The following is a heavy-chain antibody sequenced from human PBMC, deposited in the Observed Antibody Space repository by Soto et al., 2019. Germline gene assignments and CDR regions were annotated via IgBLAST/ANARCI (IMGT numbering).Heavy chain of an antibody. D-gene: IGHD6-19*01. CDR3: ARGLIAVAADAFDI. CDR2: IYHSGST. Sequence: PSETLSLTCAVSGYSISSGYYWGWIRQPPGKGLEWIGSIYHSGSTYYNPSLKSRVTISVDTSKNQFSLKLSSVTAADTAVYYCARGLIAVAADAFDIWGQGTVVTVSS. V-gene: IGHV4-38-2*01. J-gene: IGHJ3*02. CDR1: GYSISSGYY.